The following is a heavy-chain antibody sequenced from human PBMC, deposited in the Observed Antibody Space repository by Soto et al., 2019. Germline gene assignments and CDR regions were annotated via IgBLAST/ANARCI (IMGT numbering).Heavy chain of an antibody. D-gene: IGHD3-10*01. CDR2: INSDGSST. CDR3: ARDRSSRLYYYGSGSLDY. V-gene: IGHV3-74*01. CDR1: GFTFSSYW. J-gene: IGHJ4*02. Sequence: GGSLRLSCAASGFTFSSYWMHWVRQAPGKGLVWVSRINSDGSSTSYADSVKGRFTISRDNAKNTLYLQMNSLRAEDTAVYYCARDRSSRLYYYGSGSLDYWGQGTLVTVSS.